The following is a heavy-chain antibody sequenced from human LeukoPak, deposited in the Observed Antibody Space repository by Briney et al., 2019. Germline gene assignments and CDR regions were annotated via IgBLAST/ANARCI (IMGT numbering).Heavy chain of an antibody. D-gene: IGHD4-17*01. J-gene: IGHJ4*02. CDR2: IWYDGSNK. V-gene: IGHV3-33*08. CDR1: GFPFSSYW. Sequence: GGSLRLSCVASGFPFSSYWMTWVRQAPGKGLEWVAVIWYDGSNKYYADSVKGRFTIPRDNSKNTLYLQMNSLRAEDTAVYYCARDRGDYAFDYWGQGTLVTVSS. CDR3: ARDRGDYAFDY.